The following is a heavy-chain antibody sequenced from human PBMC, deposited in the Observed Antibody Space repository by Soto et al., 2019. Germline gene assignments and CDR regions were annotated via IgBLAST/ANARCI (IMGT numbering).Heavy chain of an antibody. CDR2: IMPVFPTP. Sequence: HVELVQSGAEVKKPGSSVRVSCKTSGGTFMTSAISWVRQAPGQGLEWMGGIMPVFPTPDYAQKFQGRVTITADESTGTAYMELSSLRAEDTAVYYCARDKDRQQLGGNYYSGMDVWGQGTTVTVSS. J-gene: IGHJ6*02. CDR3: ARDKDRQQLGGNYYSGMDV. D-gene: IGHD3-3*02. V-gene: IGHV1-69*12. CDR1: GGTFMTSA.